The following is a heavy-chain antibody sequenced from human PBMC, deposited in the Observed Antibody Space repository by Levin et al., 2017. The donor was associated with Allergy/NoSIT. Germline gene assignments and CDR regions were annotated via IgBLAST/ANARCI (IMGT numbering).Heavy chain of an antibody. CDR2: IYYSGST. D-gene: IGHD2-15*01. Sequence: SETLSLTCTVSGGSISSGDYYWSWIRQPPGKGLEWIGYIYYSGSTYYNPSLKSRVTISVDTSKNQFSLKLSSVTAADTAVYYCARGATSKLAFDYWGQGTLVTVSS. CDR3: ARGATSKLAFDY. CDR1: GGSISSGDYY. V-gene: IGHV4-30-4*01. J-gene: IGHJ4*02.